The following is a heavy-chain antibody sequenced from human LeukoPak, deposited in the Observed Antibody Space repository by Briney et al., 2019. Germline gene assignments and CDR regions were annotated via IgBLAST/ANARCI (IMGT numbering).Heavy chain of an antibody. D-gene: IGHD3-22*01. CDR1: GGSFSGYY. Sequence: SATLSLTCAVYGGSFSGYYWSWIRQPPGKGLEWIGEINHSGSTNYNPSLKSRVTISVDTSKNQFSLKLSSVTAADTAVYYCARHLTYYYDSSGYYYFDYWGQGTLVTVSS. CDR2: INHSGST. V-gene: IGHV4-34*01. J-gene: IGHJ4*02. CDR3: ARHLTYYYDSSGYYYFDY.